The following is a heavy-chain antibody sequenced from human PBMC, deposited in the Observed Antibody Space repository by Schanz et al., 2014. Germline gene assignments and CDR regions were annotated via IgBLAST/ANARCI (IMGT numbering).Heavy chain of an antibody. Sequence: EVQLVESGGGLVQPGGSLRLSCSASGFTFSIYAMHWVRQAPGKGLEWVSSISSGGGSTYYADSVKGRFTISRDNSKNTLYLQMNSLRAEDTAVYYCANNWNLDYWGQGTLVTVSS. D-gene: IGHD1-20*01. CDR3: ANNWNLDY. V-gene: IGHV3-23*04. J-gene: IGHJ4*02. CDR1: GFTFSIYA. CDR2: ISSGGGST.